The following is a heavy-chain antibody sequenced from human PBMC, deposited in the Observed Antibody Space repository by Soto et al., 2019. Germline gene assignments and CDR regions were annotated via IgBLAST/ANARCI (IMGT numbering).Heavy chain of an antibody. J-gene: IGHJ4*02. CDR1: GGSISSYY. D-gene: IGHD4-17*01. CDR3: ARDGYGDYHFDY. CDR2: IYYSGST. Sequence: SETLSLTCTVSGGSISSYYWSWIRQPPGKGLEWIGYIYYSGSTNHSPSLKSRVTISVDTSKNQFSLKLSSVTAADTAVYYCARDGYGDYHFDYWGQGTLVTVSS. V-gene: IGHV4-59*01.